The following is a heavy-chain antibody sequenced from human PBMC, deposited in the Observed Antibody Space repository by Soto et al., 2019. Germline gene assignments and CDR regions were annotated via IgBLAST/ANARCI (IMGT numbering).Heavy chain of an antibody. CDR2: IYHSGST. V-gene: IGHV4-4*02. D-gene: IGHD2-2*01. CDR3: TSINCSSTSCYHSYGMDV. Sequence: SETLSLTCAVSGGSISSSNWWSWVRQPPGKGLEWIGEIYHSGSTNYNPSLKSRVTISVDKSKNQFPLKLSSVTAADTAVYYCTSINCSSTSCYHSYGMDVWGQGTTVTVSS. CDR1: GGSISSSNW. J-gene: IGHJ6*02.